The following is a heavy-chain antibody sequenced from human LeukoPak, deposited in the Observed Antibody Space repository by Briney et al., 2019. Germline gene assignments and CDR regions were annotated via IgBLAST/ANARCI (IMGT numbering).Heavy chain of an antibody. V-gene: IGHV4-59*01. Sequence: SETPSLTCTVSGGSISSYSWSWIRQPPRKGLEWIGYIYYSGSTNYNPSLKSRVTISVDTSKNQFSLKLSSVTAADTAVYYCARGSNYYDSSGDFDYWGQGTLVTVSS. CDR3: ARGSNYYDSSGDFDY. D-gene: IGHD3-22*01. J-gene: IGHJ4*02. CDR1: GGSISSYS. CDR2: IYYSGST.